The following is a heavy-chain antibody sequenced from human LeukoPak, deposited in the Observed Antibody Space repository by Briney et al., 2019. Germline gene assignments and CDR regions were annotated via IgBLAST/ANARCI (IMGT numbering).Heavy chain of an antibody. CDR2: ISWNSGSI. D-gene: IGHD6-19*01. V-gene: IGHV3-9*03. J-gene: IGHJ4*02. Sequence: GGSLRLSCAVSGFMLSDYWMAWVRQAPGKGLEWVSGISWNSGSIGYADSVKGRFTISRDNAKNSLYLQMNSLRAEDMALYYCAKDRMKYSSGWYYFDYWGQGTLVTVSS. CDR1: GFMLSDYW. CDR3: AKDRMKYSSGWYYFDY.